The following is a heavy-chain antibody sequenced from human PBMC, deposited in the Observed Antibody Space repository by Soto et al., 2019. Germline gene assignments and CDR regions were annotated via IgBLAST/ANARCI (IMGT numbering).Heavy chain of an antibody. J-gene: IGHJ4*02. V-gene: IGHV2-5*02. CDR1: GFSLSSTRVA. Sequence: QITLKESGPTLVKPTQTLTLTCTFSGFSLSSTRVAVGWIRQPPGKALEWLALIYWDDDKRYSPFLKSRLTITKDTSKNQVVLTMTNMDPVDTATYYCAHSVVPGLGYYLDYWGQGTLVTVSS. CDR3: AHSVVPGLGYYLDY. CDR2: IYWDDDK. D-gene: IGHD6-19*01.